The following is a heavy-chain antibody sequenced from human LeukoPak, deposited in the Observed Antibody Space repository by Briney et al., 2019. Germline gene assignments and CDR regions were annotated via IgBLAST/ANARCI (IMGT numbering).Heavy chain of an antibody. D-gene: IGHD2-8*02. J-gene: IGHJ5*01. CDR2: ISSTSAYI. CDR3: ARVAVSGPTGWFDS. Sequence: GGSLRLSCAGSGFALKSYSLTWVRQAPGKGLEWVSSISSTSAYIHYADSVKGRFTISRDNVDNVVYLEMNSLGAEDTATYYCARVAVSGPTGWFDSWGQGTLVIASS. CDR1: GFALKSYS. V-gene: IGHV3-21*01.